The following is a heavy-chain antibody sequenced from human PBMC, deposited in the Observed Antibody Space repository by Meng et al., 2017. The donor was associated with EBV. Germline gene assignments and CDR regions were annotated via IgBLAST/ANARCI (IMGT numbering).Heavy chain of an antibody. CDR1: GFIFRDSA. J-gene: IGHJ4*02. CDR2: VETKTSKYAT. Sequence: EGHRGELGGGLVQPGGSLKLSCGASGFIFRDSAMHWVRQASGKGLEWVGRVETKTSKYATAYAASVKGRFSVSRDDSKNMVFLEMNSLKTEDTARYYCWGDLNYGSYWGQGTLVTVSS. D-gene: IGHD3-16*01. V-gene: IGHV3-73*01. CDR3: WGDLNYGSY.